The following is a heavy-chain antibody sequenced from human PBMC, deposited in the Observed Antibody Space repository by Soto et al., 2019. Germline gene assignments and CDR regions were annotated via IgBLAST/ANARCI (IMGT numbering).Heavy chain of an antibody. CDR2: INPSGGST. CDR1: GYTFTSYY. D-gene: IGHD2-15*01. V-gene: IGHV1-46*01. Sequence: VASVKVSCKASGYTFTSYYMHWVRQAPGQGLEWMGIINPSGGSTSYAQKFQGRVTMTRDTSTSTVYMELSSLRSEDTAVYYCARVVRYCSGGSCKNSYNWFDPWGQGTLVTVSS. J-gene: IGHJ5*02. CDR3: ARVVRYCSGGSCKNSYNWFDP.